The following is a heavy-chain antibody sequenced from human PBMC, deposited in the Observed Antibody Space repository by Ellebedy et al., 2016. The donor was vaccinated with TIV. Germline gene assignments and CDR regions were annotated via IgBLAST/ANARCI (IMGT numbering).Heavy chain of an antibody. CDR2: INPSGGST. CDR1: GYTFASYY. V-gene: IGHV1-46*04. D-gene: IGHD3-10*01. Sequence: AASVKVSCKASGYTFASYYIHWVRQAPGQGLEWMGIINPSGGSTSYAQKLQGRVTMTRDTSTSTAYMELSSLRSEDTAVYYCARDLSMRRITMVRGVIGYWGQGTLVTVSS. CDR3: ARDLSMRRITMVRGVIGY. J-gene: IGHJ4*02.